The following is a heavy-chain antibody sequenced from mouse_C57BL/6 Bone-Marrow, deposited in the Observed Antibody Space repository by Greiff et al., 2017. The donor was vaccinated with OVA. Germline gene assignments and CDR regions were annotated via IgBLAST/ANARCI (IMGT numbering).Heavy chain of an antibody. D-gene: IGHD1-1*01. CDR3: ARDYGSIDV. CDR1: GYTFTSYW. V-gene: IGHV1-55*01. CDR2: IYPGSGST. J-gene: IGHJ1*03. Sequence: QVHVKQPGAELVKPGASVKMSCKASGYTFTSYWITWVKQRPGQGLEWIGDIYPGSGSTNYNEKFKSKATLTVDTSSSTAYMQLSSLTSEDSAVYYCARDYGSIDVWGTGTTVTVSS.